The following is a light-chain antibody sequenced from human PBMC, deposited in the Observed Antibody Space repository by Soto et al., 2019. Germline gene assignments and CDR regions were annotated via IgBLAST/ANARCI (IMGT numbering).Light chain of an antibody. CDR1: QSVNIH. Sequence: EIVMTQSPSTLSVYPGERATLSCRASQSVNIHLAWYQQKPGQAPRLLIYGASARATGIPAKFSGSGSGTEFTLTISSLQSEDFAVYYCQQYNKWPRTFGQGTKVDI. CDR3: QQYNKWPRT. J-gene: IGKJ1*01. CDR2: GAS. V-gene: IGKV3D-15*01.